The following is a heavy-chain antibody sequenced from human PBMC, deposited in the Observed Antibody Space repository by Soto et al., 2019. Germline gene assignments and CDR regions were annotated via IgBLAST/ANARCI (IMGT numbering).Heavy chain of an antibody. CDR1: GFTFSDYY. Sequence: QVQVVESGGGLVKPGGSPRLSCAASGFTFSDYYMNWIRQAPGKGLEWVSYISSSSDYTKYAHSVKGRFTISRDNAKSSLYLQMNSLRAEDTAVYYCARGGVRGTTSRGQVYNWGQGTLVTVSS. V-gene: IGHV3-11*06. CDR3: ARGGVRGTTSRGQVYN. D-gene: IGHD1-7*01. J-gene: IGHJ4*02. CDR2: ISSSSDYT.